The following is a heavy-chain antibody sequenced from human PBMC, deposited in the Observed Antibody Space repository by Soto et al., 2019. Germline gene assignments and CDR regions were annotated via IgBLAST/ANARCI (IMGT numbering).Heavy chain of an antibody. CDR2: IDPSDSYT. CDR1: GYSFTSYG. V-gene: IGHV5-10-1*01. CDR3: ATTTVTTLRGMDV. Sequence: GESLKISCKGSGYSFTSYGISWVRQMPGKGLEWMGRIDPSDSYTNYSPSFQGHVTISADKSISTAYLQWSSLKASDTAMYYCATTTVTTLRGMDVWGQGTTVTVSS. J-gene: IGHJ6*02. D-gene: IGHD4-17*01.